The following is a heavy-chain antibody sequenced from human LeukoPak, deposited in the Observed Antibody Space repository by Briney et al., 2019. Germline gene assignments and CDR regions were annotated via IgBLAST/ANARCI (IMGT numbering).Heavy chain of an antibody. CDR2: ISSSSSYI. V-gene: IGHV3-21*04. J-gene: IGHJ2*01. D-gene: IGHD6-19*01. CDR1: GFTFSSYS. CDR3: ARRLGFPENWYFDL. Sequence: KSGGSLRLSCAASGFTFSSYSMNWVRQAPGKGLEWVSSISSSSSYIYYADSVKGRFTISRDNAKNSLYLQMNSLRAEDTALYHCARRLGFPENWYFDLWGRGTLVTVSS.